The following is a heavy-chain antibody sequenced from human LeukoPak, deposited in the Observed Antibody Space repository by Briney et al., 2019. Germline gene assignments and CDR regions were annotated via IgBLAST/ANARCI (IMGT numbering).Heavy chain of an antibody. Sequence: WASVKVSCTASGYTFTSYAMHRVRQAPGQRLEWMGWINAGNGNTKYSQKFQGRVTITRDTSASTAYMELSSLRSEDTAVYYCARKVVPAAIGWFDPWGQGTLVTVSS. D-gene: IGHD2-2*02. J-gene: IGHJ5*02. CDR3: ARKVVPAAIGWFDP. CDR1: GYTFTSYA. CDR2: INAGNGNT. V-gene: IGHV1-3*01.